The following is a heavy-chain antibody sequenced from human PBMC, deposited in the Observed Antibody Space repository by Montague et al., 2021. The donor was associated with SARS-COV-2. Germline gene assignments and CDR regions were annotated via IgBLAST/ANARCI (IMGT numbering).Heavy chain of an antibody. J-gene: IGHJ6*04. CDR1: GGSFSSYS. Sequence: SETLSLTCAVHGGSFSSYSWNWIRQPPGKGLEWIGEMNHGGSTNYNPSLKSRVTISVDTSKNQFSLKLTSVAAADTAVDYCARVGDGVVPSPILGVGPYYSYDGMDVWGKGTTVTVSS. CDR3: ARVGDGVVPSPILGVGPYYSYDGMDV. CDR2: MNHGGST. D-gene: IGHD3-10*01. V-gene: IGHV4-34*01.